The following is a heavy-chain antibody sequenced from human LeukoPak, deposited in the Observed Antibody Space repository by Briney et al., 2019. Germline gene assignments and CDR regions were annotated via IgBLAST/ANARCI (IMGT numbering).Heavy chain of an antibody. CDR2: ISSSSSYI. Sequence: GGSLRLSCAASGVTFSSYSMNWVRQAPGKGLEWVSSISSSSSYIYYADSVKGRFTISRDNAKNSLYLQMNSLRAEDTAVYYCARIVVVPAAMGFDYWGQGTLVTVSS. D-gene: IGHD2-2*01. V-gene: IGHV3-21*01. CDR1: GVTFSSYS. CDR3: ARIVVVPAAMGFDY. J-gene: IGHJ4*02.